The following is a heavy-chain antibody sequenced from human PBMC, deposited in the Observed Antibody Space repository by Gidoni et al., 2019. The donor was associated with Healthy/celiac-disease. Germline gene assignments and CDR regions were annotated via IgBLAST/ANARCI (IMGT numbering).Heavy chain of an antibody. Sequence: QVTLKESGPVLVKPTETLTLTCTVSGFSLSNARMGVSWIRQPPGKALEWLAHIFSNDEKSYSTSLKSRLTISKDTSKSQVVLTMTNMDPVDTATYYCARIRDTLGVVPAAIGFDYWGQGTLVTVSS. CDR2: IFSNDEK. V-gene: IGHV2-26*01. J-gene: IGHJ4*02. CDR3: ARIRDTLGVVPAAIGFDY. D-gene: IGHD2-2*02. CDR1: GFSLSNARMG.